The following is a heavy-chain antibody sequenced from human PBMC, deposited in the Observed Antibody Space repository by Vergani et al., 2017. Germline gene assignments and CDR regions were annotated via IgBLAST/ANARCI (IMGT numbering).Heavy chain of an antibody. J-gene: IGHJ3*01. CDR3: ARDFEYSNSFHTFHF. CDR2: IYYSGST. CDR1: GGSISSGGYY. V-gene: IGHV4-31*03. Sequence: QVQLQESGPGLVKPSQTLSLTCTVSGGSISSGGYYWSSIRQHPGEGLEWIGYIYYSGSTYYNPSLKSRVTISVDPSENQFSLKLSSVTAADTAVYYCARDFEYSNSFHTFHFWGQGTMVTVSS. D-gene: IGHD6-6*01.